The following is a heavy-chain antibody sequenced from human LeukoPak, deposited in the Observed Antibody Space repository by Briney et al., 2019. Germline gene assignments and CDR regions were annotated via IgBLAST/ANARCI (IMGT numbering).Heavy chain of an antibody. CDR3: AGVRRYYDSSGYHYNWFDP. V-gene: IGHV4-61*01. D-gene: IGHD3-22*01. CDR1: GGSVSSGSYY. CDR2: IYYSGST. Sequence: SETLSLTCTVSGGSVSSGSYYWSWTRQPPGKGLEWIGYIYYSGSTNYNPSLKSRVTISGDTSKNQFSLKLSSVTAADTAVYYCAGVRRYYDSSGYHYNWFDPWGQGTLVTVSS. J-gene: IGHJ5*02.